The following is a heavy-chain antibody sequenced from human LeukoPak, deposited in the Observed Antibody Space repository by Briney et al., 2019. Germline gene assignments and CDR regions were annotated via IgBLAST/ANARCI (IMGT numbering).Heavy chain of an antibody. CDR2: IIPIFGTA. J-gene: IGHJ5*02. D-gene: IGHD2-8*01. CDR3: ARGGYCTNGVCPNWFDP. Sequence: ASVKVSCKASGYTFTGHYLHWVRQAPGQGLEWMGGIIPIFGTANYAQKFQGRVTITTDESTSTAYMELSSLRSEDTAVYYCARGGYCTNGVCPNWFDPWGQGTLVTVSS. V-gene: IGHV1-69*05. CDR1: GYTFTGHY.